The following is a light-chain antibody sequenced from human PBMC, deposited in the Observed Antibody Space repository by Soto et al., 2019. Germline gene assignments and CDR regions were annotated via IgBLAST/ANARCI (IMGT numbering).Light chain of an antibody. CDR1: SSNIGSNT. CDR2: SNN. CDR3: AAWDDSLNGHV. Sequence: QSVLTQPPSASGTPGQRVTISCSGSSSNIGSNTVNWYQQLPGTAPKLLIYSNNQRPSGVPDRFSGSKSGTSASLAISGLQSEDEADYYCAAWDDSLNGHVFGTGTKLPVL. J-gene: IGLJ1*01. V-gene: IGLV1-44*01.